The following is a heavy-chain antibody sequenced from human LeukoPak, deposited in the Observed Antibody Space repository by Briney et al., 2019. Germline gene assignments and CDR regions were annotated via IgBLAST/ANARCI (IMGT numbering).Heavy chain of an antibody. CDR1: GGTFSSYA. CDR3: ARDGGYSYAYDAFDI. Sequence: SVKVSCKASGGTFSSYAISWVRQAPGQGLEWMGGIIPIFGTANYAQKFQGRVTITADESTSTAYMELSSLRSEDTAVYYCARDGGYSYAYDAFDIWGQGTMVTVSS. D-gene: IGHD5-18*01. V-gene: IGHV1-69*01. CDR2: IIPIFGTA. J-gene: IGHJ3*02.